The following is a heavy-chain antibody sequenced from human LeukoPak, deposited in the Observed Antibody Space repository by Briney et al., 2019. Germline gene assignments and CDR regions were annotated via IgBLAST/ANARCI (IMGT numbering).Heavy chain of an antibody. V-gene: IGHV3-53*01. CDR1: GFTVSSNY. D-gene: IGHD5-12*01. J-gene: IGHJ4*02. Sequence: PGGSLRLSCAASGFTVSSNYMSWVHQVPGKGLEWVSVIYSGVSTYYADSVKGRFTISRDNSKNTLYLQMNSLRAEDTAVYYCAKVPRGATGDYWGQGTLVTVSS. CDR3: AKVPRGATGDY. CDR2: IYSGVST.